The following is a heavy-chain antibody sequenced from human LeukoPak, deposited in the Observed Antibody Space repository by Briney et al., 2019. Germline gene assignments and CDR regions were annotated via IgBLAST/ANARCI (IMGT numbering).Heavy chain of an antibody. D-gene: IGHD2-15*01. CDR1: GGSISSYY. Sequence: SETLSLTCAVSGGSISSYYWSWIRQPPGKGLEWIGYIYYSGSTNYNPSLKSRVTISVDTSKNQFSLKLSSVTAADTAVYYCASMVAATPIWFDPWGQGTLVTVSS. V-gene: IGHV4-59*01. J-gene: IGHJ5*02. CDR3: ASMVAATPIWFDP. CDR2: IYYSGST.